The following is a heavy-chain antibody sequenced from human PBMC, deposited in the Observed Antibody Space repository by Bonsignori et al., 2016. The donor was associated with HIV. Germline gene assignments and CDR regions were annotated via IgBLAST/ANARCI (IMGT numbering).Heavy chain of an antibody. D-gene: IGHD2-15*01. Sequence: RQAPGKGLEWIGYIYYSGSTNYNPSLKSRVTISVDTSKNQFSLKLSSVTAADTAVYYCAGVPVVAVAAESWGQGTLVTVSS. V-gene: IGHV4-59*01. CDR3: AGVPVVAVAAES. CDR2: IYYSGST. J-gene: IGHJ5*02.